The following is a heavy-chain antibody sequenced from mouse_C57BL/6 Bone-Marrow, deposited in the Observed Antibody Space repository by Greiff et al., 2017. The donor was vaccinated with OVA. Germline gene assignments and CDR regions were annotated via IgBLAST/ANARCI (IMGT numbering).Heavy chain of an antibody. CDR2: INPDSSTI. V-gene: IGHV4-1*01. J-gene: IGHJ2*01. CDR3: AREVYSKGFDY. CDR1: GVDFSRYW. Sequence: EAGGVDFSRYWMSWVRRAPGKGLEWIGEINPDSSTINYAPSLKDKFIISRDNAKNTLYLQMSKVRSEDTALYYCAREVYSKGFDYWGQGTTLTVSS. D-gene: IGHD2-5*01.